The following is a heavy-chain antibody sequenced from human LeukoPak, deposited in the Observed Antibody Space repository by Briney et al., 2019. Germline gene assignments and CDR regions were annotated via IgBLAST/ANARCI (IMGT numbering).Heavy chain of an antibody. Sequence: PSETLSLTCTVSGGSISSYYWSWIRQPPGKGLEWIGYIYYSGSTNYNPPLKSRVTISVDTSKNQFSLKLSSVTAADTAVYYCATSDSSGWYDFDYWGQGTLVTVSS. D-gene: IGHD6-19*01. CDR3: ATSDSSGWYDFDY. J-gene: IGHJ4*02. CDR2: IYYSGST. V-gene: IGHV4-59*01. CDR1: GGSISSYY.